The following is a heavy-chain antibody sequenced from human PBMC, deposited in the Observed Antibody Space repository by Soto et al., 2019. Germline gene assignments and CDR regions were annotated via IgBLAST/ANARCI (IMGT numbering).Heavy chain of an antibody. D-gene: IGHD3-10*01. J-gene: IGHJ5*02. CDR2: INHSGSA. Sequence: SETLSLTCAVYGGSFSGYYWSWILQPPGKGLEWIGEINHSGSANYNPSLKSRVTISVDTSKNQFSLKLSSVTAADTAVYYCARKVTMVRGVFDPWGQGTLVTVSS. CDR1: GGSFSGYY. V-gene: IGHV4-34*01. CDR3: ARKVTMVRGVFDP.